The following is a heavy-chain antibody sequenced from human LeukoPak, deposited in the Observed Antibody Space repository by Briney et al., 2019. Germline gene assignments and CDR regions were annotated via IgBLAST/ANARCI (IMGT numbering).Heavy chain of an antibody. CDR2: IIPIFGTA. J-gene: IGHJ4*02. CDR1: GGTFSSYA. Sequence: SVKVSCKASGGTFSSYAISWVRQAPGQGLEWMGRIIPIFGTANYAQKFQGRVTITTDESTSTAYMELSSLRSEDTAVYYCAMGGSGSYYNVXYWGQGTLVTVSS. CDR3: AMGGSGSYYNVXY. D-gene: IGHD3-10*01. V-gene: IGHV1-69*05.